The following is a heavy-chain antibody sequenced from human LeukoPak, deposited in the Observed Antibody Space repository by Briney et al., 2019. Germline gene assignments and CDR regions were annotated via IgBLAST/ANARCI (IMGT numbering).Heavy chain of an antibody. V-gene: IGHV1-2*02. CDR3: ARILDYSFDY. CDR1: GYTFTGHY. J-gene: IGHJ4*02. D-gene: IGHD2-15*01. CDR2: INPNSGGT. Sequence: ASVKVSCKASGYTFTGHYMHWVRQAPGQGLEWMGWINPNSGGTNYAQKFQGRVTMTRDTSISTAYMELSGLRSDDTAVYYCARILDYSFDYWGQGTLVTVSS.